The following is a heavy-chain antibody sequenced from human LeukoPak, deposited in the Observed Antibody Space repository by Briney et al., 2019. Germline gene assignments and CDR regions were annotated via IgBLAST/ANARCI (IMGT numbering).Heavy chain of an antibody. CDR2: INHSGIT. D-gene: IGHD3-10*01. V-gene: IGHV4-34*01. CDR3: ARDPDASGAGY. J-gene: IGHJ4*02. CDR1: GGSFSGYY. Sequence: SETLSHTCAVYGGSFSGYYWSWIRQPPGKGLEWIGEINHSGITNYNPSLKSRVTISVDTSKNQFSLKLSSVTAADTAVYYCARDPDASGAGYWGQGTLVTVSS.